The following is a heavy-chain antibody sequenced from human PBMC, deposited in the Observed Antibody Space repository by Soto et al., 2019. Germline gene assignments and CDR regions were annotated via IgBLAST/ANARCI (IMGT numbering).Heavy chain of an antibody. V-gene: IGHV2-5*02. CDR2: IYWDDDK. CDR1: GFSLSTGGVG. D-gene: IGHD2-21*02. CDR3: AHSRCGGDCLQSYSSHYYYGMDV. J-gene: IGHJ6*01. Sequence: QITLKESGPSLVKPTQTLTLTCTFSGFSLSTGGVGVGWIRQPPGKALEWLALIYWDDDKRYSPSLRSRLTVTKDTSKNQVVLTMTNMDPVDTATYYCAHSRCGGDCLQSYSSHYYYGMDVW.